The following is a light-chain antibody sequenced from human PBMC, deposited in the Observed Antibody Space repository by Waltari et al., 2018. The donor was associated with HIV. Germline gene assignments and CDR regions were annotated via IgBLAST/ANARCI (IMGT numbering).Light chain of an antibody. CDR2: EDN. Sequence: NFMLTQPHSVSESPGKTVPISCTRSSGSIASNYVKWYQQRPASDPTTVIYEDNQRPSGVPDRFSGSIDSSPNSASLTLSGLKTEDEADYHCQSYDSSIVVFGGGTKLTVL. CDR3: QSYDSSIVV. J-gene: IGLJ2*01. CDR1: SGSIASNY. V-gene: IGLV6-57*04.